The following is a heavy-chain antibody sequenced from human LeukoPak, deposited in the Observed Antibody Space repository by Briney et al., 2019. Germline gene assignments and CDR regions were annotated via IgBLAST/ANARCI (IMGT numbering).Heavy chain of an antibody. CDR3: ARGTHCSGGSCYSENDAFDI. V-gene: IGHV4-34*01. CDR1: GGSFSGYY. CDR2: INHSGST. J-gene: IGHJ3*02. D-gene: IGHD2-15*01. Sequence: PSETLSLTCAVYGGSFSGYYWSWIRQPPGKGLEWIGEINHSGSTNYNPSLKSRVTISVDTSKNQFPLKLSSVTAADTAVYYCARGTHCSGGSCYSENDAFDIWGQGTMVTVSS.